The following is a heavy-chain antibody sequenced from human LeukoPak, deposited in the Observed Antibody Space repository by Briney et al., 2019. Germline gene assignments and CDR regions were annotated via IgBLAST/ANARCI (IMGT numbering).Heavy chain of an antibody. Sequence: GASVKVSCKASGYTFTSYDINWVRQATGQGLEWMGWINPNSGGTNYAQKFQGRATMTRDTSISTAYMELSRLRSDDTAVYYCARAHCSGGSCPYYFDYWGQGTLVTVSS. D-gene: IGHD2-15*01. CDR1: GYTFTSYD. J-gene: IGHJ4*02. V-gene: IGHV1-2*02. CDR3: ARAHCSGGSCPYYFDY. CDR2: INPNSGGT.